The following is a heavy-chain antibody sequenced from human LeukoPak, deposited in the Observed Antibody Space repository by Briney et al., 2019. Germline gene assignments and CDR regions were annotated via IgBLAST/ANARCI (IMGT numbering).Heavy chain of an antibody. CDR3: ARDQYSYAHAAH. D-gene: IGHD5-18*01. V-gene: IGHV3-66*01. CDR1: GFTVSSNY. CDR2: IYSGGTT. J-gene: IGHJ4*02. Sequence: GGSLRLSCAASGFTVSSNYMSWVREAPGKGLEWGSVIYSGGTTYYADSVKGRFTISRDNSKNTLHLQMNSLRAEDTAVYYCARDQYSYAHAAHWGQGTLVTVSS.